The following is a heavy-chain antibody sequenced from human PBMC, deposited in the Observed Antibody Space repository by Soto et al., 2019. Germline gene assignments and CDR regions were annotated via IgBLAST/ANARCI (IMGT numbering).Heavy chain of an antibody. CDR3: AFETVSGNRYFDF. CDR1: GYTFTNYY. V-gene: IGHV1-46*03. D-gene: IGHD1-26*01. Sequence: QVQLAQSGAEVKKPGASVKVSCKASGYTFTNYYIHWVRQAPGQGLEWMALINPSGGFTSYAQRFQGRVTLTRDTSTSTVYMEVSGLTSEDTAVYKGAFETVSGNRYFDFWGQGSLVTVSS. CDR2: INPSGGFT. J-gene: IGHJ4*02.